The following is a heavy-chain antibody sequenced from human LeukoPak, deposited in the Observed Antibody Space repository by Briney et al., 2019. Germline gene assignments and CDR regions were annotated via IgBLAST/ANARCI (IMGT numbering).Heavy chain of an antibody. CDR1: GFTFSSYG. D-gene: IGHD6-19*01. CDR2: ISSDGSNK. CDR3: ASGASSGWYYFDY. Sequence: GRSLRLSCAASGFTFSSYGMHWVRQAPGKGLEWVAVISSDGSNKDYGDSVKGRLTISRDNSKNTLYLQMNSLRPDDTAVYYCASGASSGWYYFDYWGQGTLVTVSS. J-gene: IGHJ4*02. V-gene: IGHV3-30*03.